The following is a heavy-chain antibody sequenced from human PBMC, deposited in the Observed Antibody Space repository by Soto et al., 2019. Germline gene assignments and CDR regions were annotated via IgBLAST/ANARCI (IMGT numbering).Heavy chain of an antibody. J-gene: IGHJ4*01. D-gene: IGHD6-6*01. Sequence: QVQLQQWGAGLLKPSETLSLTCAVSGGSLGGFHWSWIRQPPGKGLEWIGEISRSGSTNYGPSLKSRVTMSMDTSRNQVSLNLSSVTDADTAVYYCARGQTAALIETRLFRVLFDLWGHGNLVTVSS. CDR2: ISRSGST. V-gene: IGHV4-34*01. CDR1: GGSLGGFH. CDR3: ARGQTAALIETRLFRVLFDL.